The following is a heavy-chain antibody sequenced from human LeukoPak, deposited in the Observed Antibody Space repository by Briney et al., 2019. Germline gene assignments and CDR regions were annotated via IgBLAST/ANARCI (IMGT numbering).Heavy chain of an antibody. CDR2: IYSDGNT. CDR3: AGDTHSSSWYDH. D-gene: IGHD6-19*01. Sequence: GGSLRLSCAASGFTVSSNYMSWVRQAPGKGLEWVSFIYSDGNTYYADSVKGRFTLSRDSSRNTLYLQMNSLRVDDTAVYYCAGDTHSSSWYDHWGQGTLVTVSS. CDR1: GFTVSSNY. V-gene: IGHV3-53*01. J-gene: IGHJ5*02.